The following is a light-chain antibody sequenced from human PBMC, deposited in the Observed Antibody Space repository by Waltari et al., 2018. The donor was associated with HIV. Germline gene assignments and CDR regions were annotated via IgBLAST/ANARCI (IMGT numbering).Light chain of an antibody. Sequence: QSVLTQPPSVSGAPGQRVTLPCTGSTTNIRPGYDVHWYQQVPGSAPKLLIYDNTNRPSGVPDRFSGYKSGTSAALAITGLQAVDETDYYCQSFDTSLSASVFGTGTRVTVL. CDR3: QSFDTSLSASV. CDR2: DNT. V-gene: IGLV1-40*01. J-gene: IGLJ1*01. CDR1: TTNIRPGYD.